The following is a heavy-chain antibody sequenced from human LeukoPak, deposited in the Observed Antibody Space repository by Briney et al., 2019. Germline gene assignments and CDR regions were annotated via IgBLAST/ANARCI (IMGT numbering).Heavy chain of an antibody. Sequence: NPGGSLRLSCAASGFTFSSYDMTWVRQAPGKGLEWVANIKQDGSEKYYVDSVKGRFTISRDNAKNSLYLQMNSLRAEDTAVYYCARKNGLDYWGQGTLVTVSS. CDR3: ARKNGLDY. CDR1: GFTFSSYD. V-gene: IGHV3-7*01. CDR2: IKQDGSEK. J-gene: IGHJ4*02.